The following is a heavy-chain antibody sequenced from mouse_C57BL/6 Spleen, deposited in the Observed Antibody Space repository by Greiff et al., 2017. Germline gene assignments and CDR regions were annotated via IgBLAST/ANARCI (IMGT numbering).Heavy chain of an antibody. J-gene: IGHJ2*01. Sequence: EVQLVESGGGLVQLGGSLSLSCAASGFTFTDYYMSWVRQPPGKALEWLGFIRNKANGYTTEYSASVKGRFTISRDNSQSILYLQMNALGAEDSATYYCARYDTTVVPYFDCWGRGTTLTVSS. V-gene: IGHV7-3*01. D-gene: IGHD1-1*01. CDR1: GFTFTDYY. CDR3: ARYDTTVVPYFDC. CDR2: IRNKANGYTT.